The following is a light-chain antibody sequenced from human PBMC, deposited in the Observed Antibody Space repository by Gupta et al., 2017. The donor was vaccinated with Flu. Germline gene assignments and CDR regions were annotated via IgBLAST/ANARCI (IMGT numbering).Light chain of an antibody. CDR1: TSNIGNNY. CDR3: DARDNNLSVVL. V-gene: IGLV1-51*02. CDR2: EIR. Sequence: RVTISCSGSTSNIGNNYVSWYQQLPGTAPNLLIYEIRKRPSGVPDRFSGSKSGTSATLNITGLQTEDEADYFCDARDNNLSVVLFGGGTKLTVL. J-gene: IGLJ3*02.